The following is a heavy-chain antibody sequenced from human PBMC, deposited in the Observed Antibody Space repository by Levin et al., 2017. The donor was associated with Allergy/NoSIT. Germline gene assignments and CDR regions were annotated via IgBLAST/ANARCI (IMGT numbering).Heavy chain of an antibody. V-gene: IGHV3-21*01. J-gene: IGHJ6*02. Sequence: ASVKVSCAASGILFSSYDMNWVRQAPGKGLEWVSSISAGGNYIYYADSVKGRFTISRDNAKNSLFLQMNSLRAEDTAVYYCASWAMYHYDRSAFDYFYYAMDVWGLGTTVTVSS. CDR1: GILFSSYD. D-gene: IGHD3-22*01. CDR2: ISAGGNYI. CDR3: ASWAMYHYDRSAFDYFYYAMDV.